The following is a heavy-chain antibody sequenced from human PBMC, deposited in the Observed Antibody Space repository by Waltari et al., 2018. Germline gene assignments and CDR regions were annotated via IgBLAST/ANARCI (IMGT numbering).Heavy chain of an antibody. CDR3: ARDLVATPP. CDR1: GFTFSRSG. J-gene: IGHJ5*02. D-gene: IGHD2-21*02. V-gene: IGHV3-7*01. Sequence: EVQLVESGGDLVQPGGSLRLSCAASGFTFSRSGMTWVRQAPGKGLEGVGNIQQNGSEKWYADSVRGRFTISRDNAMNSLYLQMNSLRVEDTAVYYCARDLVATPPWGQGTLVTVSS. CDR2: IQQNGSEK.